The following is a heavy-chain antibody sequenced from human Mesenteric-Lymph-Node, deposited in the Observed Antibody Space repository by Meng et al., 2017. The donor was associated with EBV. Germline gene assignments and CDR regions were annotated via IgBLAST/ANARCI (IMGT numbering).Heavy chain of an antibody. J-gene: IGHJ4*02. Sequence: QWQLRQWGAGLLKPPEPLSLTCVVYGEASSGYYWTWIRQPPGKGLEWIGEINHSGSTNYSPSLKSRVTISGDTSKKEFSLKLTSVTAADTAVYYCARGAAFLVQWGQGTLVTVSS. CDR2: INHSGST. D-gene: IGHD3-10*01. CDR1: GEASSGYY. V-gene: IGHV4-34*01. CDR3: ARGAAFLVQ.